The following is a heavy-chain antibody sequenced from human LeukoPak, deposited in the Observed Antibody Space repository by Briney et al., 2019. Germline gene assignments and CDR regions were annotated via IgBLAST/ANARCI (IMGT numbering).Heavy chain of an antibody. CDR3: ARATDAIFDLFDS. CDR2: MYYSGST. CDR1: GGSVSGGNYF. J-gene: IGHJ5*01. V-gene: IGHV4-30-4*01. Sequence: SETLSLTCTVSGGSVSGGNYFWTWIRQPPGKGLEWIGYMYYSGSTYYNPSLKSRVIISVDPSKNQFTLKLTSVSAADTAMYYCARATDAIFDLFDSWGQGTLVTVSS. D-gene: IGHD2-21*02.